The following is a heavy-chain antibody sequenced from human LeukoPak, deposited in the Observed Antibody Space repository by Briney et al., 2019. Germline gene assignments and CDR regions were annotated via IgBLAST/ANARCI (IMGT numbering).Heavy chain of an antibody. Sequence: PGGSLRLSCAASGFTFSSYAMSWVRQAPGKGLEWVSVISGSGGSTYYADSVKGRFTISRDNSKNTLYLQMNSLRAEDTAVYYCAKRGGSSWEMDYYYMDVWGKGTTVTVSS. J-gene: IGHJ6*03. CDR3: AKRGGSSWEMDYYYMDV. CDR2: ISGSGGST. V-gene: IGHV3-23*01. D-gene: IGHD6-13*01. CDR1: GFTFSSYA.